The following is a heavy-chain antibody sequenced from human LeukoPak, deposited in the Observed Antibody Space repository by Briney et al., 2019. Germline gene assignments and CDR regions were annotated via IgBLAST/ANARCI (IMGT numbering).Heavy chain of an antibody. CDR1: GYSFTSYW. J-gene: IGHJ4*02. CDR2: IYPGDSNT. Sequence: GEPLKISCKGSGYSFTSYWIAWVRQMPGKGLEWMGIIYPGDSNTRYSPSFQGQVTISADKSISTAYLQWSSLKASDTAMYYCARGGVAATSSFNYWGQGTLVTVSS. V-gene: IGHV5-51*01. D-gene: IGHD2-15*01. CDR3: ARGGVAATSSFNY.